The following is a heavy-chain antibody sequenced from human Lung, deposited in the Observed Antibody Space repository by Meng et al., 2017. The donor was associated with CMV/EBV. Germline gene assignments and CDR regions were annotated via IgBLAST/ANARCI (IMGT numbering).Heavy chain of an antibody. Sequence: GESXKISCEASGFNFSTYSLNWVRQAPGKGLEWVAFISRSTHYIYYAESVKARFTISRDTDKNSVYLQINSLRAEEKAAYYCARDDGSGNVDDFYYGMDVWXQGTTVTVSS. CDR2: ISRSTHYI. D-gene: IGHD3-10*01. J-gene: IGHJ6*02. CDR1: GFNFSTYS. V-gene: IGHV3-21*01. CDR3: ARDDGSGNVDDFYYGMDV.